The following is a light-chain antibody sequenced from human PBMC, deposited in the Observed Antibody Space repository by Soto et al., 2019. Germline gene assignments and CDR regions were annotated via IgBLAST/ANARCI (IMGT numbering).Light chain of an antibody. J-gene: IGKJ1*01. Sequence: DIQMTQSPSSLSASVGDRVTITCRASQSISSYLNWYQQKPGKAPKLLIYAASSLQSGVPSRFSGSGSGTDFTLTISRLPPEDFATDYCQQSYSTPRTCGQGTKVEIK. CDR2: AAS. CDR1: QSISSY. V-gene: IGKV1-39*01. CDR3: QQSYSTPRT.